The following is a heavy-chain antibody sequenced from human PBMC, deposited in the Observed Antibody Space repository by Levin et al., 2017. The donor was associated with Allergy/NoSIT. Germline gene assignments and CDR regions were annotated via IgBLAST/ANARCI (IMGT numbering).Heavy chain of an antibody. CDR3: AREPRRITIFGVVTSDDAFDI. D-gene: IGHD3-3*01. Sequence: GESLKISCKASGYTFTSYGISWVRQAPGQGLEWMGWISAYNGNTNYAQKLQGRVTMTTDTSTSTAYMELRSLRSDDTAVYYCAREPRRITIFGVVTSDDAFDIWGQGTMVTVSS. V-gene: IGHV1-18*01. J-gene: IGHJ3*02. CDR2: ISAYNGNT. CDR1: GYTFTSYG.